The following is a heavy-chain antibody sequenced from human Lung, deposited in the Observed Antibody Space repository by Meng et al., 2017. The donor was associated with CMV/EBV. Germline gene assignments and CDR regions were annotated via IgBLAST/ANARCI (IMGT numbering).Heavy chain of an antibody. V-gene: IGHV3-23*01. CDR1: GFTFSNYA. CDR3: AKTEYYDSSGYDK. J-gene: IGHJ4*02. Sequence: GESLKISCAASGFTFSNYAMSWVRQAPGKGLEWVSDISGSGSRLYYADSVTGRFTISRDNSKNTLYLQMNSLRAEDTAVYYCAKTEYYDSSGYDKWDQGTXVTVSS. D-gene: IGHD3-22*01. CDR2: ISGSGSRL.